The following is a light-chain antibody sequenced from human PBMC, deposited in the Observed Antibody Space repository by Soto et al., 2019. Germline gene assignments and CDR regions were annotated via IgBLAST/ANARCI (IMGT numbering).Light chain of an antibody. J-gene: IGKJ1*01. CDR2: GAS. CDR1: ESVSSN. Sequence: EIVMTQSPATLSVSPGERATLSCRASESVSSNLAWYQQKPGQAPRLLIYGASTRATGIPARISGSGSGTEFTLTIRSLQSEDFAVYYCQQYNTWRTFGQGTKVEVK. CDR3: QQYNTWRT. V-gene: IGKV3-15*01.